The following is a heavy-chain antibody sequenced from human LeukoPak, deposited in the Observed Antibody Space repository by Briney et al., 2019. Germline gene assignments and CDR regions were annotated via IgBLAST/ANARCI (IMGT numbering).Heavy chain of an antibody. CDR2: ISWNSGSI. J-gene: IGHJ4*02. Sequence: SLRLSCAASGFTFDDYAMHWVRQAPGKGLEWVSGISWNSGSIGYADSVKGRFTISRDNAKNSLYLQMNSLRAEDMALYYCAKDIASSSSEGFDYWGQGTLVTVSS. CDR3: AKDIASSSSEGFDY. CDR1: GFTFDDYA. V-gene: IGHV3-9*03. D-gene: IGHD6-6*01.